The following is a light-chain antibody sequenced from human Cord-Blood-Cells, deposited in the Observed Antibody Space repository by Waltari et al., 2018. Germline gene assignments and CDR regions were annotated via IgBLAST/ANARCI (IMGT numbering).Light chain of an antibody. CDR3: QQYDSTPYS. V-gene: IGKV4-1*01. CDR1: QSVLYSSNNKNY. CDR2: WAS. J-gene: IGKJ2*03. Sequence: DIVMTQSPDSLAVLLGERATINCKSSQSVLYSSNNKNYLAWYQQKPGQPPKLLIYWASTRESGVPDRFSGSGSGTDFTLTISSLQAEDVAVYYCQQYDSTPYSFGQGTKLQIK.